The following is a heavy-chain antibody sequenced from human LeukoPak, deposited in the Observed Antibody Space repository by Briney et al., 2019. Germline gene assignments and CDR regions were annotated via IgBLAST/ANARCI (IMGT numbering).Heavy chain of an antibody. CDR3: ATARGSGWYAFDY. V-gene: IGHV3-74*03. Sequence: GGSLRLSYAASRFTFSNSWMLGVRHAPGKGRVWVSRINSDGRSTMHADSVKGRFTNSRDNAKGTLYLQMTRLRVEDTAVYYCATARGSGWYAFDYWGQGTLVTVSS. D-gene: IGHD6-19*01. CDR2: INSDGRST. CDR1: RFTFSNSW. J-gene: IGHJ4*02.